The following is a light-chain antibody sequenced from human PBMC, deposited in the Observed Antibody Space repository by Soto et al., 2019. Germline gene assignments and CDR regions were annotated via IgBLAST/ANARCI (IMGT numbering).Light chain of an antibody. V-gene: IGKV3-11*01. CDR2: DAS. CDR3: QQRSNWPRA. CDR1: QSVRTY. J-gene: IGKJ1*01. Sequence: EIVLTQSPATLSLSPGERATLSCRASQSVRTYLAWYQQKPGQAPRLLIYDASNRATGIPARFSGSGSGTDFTLTISSLDPEDFAVYYCQQRSNWPRAFGQGTKVDI.